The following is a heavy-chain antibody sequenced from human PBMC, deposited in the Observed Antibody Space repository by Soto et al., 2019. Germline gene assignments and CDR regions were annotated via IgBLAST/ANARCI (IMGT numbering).Heavy chain of an antibody. Sequence: ASVKVSCKASGGTFSSYAISWVRQAPGQGLEWMGWISAYNGTTNYAQKLQGRVTMTTDKSTSTAYMELRSLRSDDTAVYYCARSQVVPAAPESSYYYMDVWGKGTTVTVSS. CDR1: GGTFSSYA. CDR3: ARSQVVPAAPESSYYYMDV. J-gene: IGHJ6*03. CDR2: ISAYNGTT. V-gene: IGHV1-18*01. D-gene: IGHD2-2*01.